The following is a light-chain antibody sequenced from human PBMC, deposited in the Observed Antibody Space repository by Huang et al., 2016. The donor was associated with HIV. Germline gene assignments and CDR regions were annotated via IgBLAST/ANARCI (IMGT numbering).Light chain of an antibody. CDR2: WAS. J-gene: IGKJ4*01. Sequence: DIVMTQSPDSLAVSLGERATVNCKSSQTILYSSKNKNYLAWYQQKPGQPPKLLIYWASTRESGVPDRFSGSGSWTDFTLTISILQAEDVAVYYCQQYFETPLTFGGGTKVEIK. V-gene: IGKV4-1*01. CDR3: QQYFETPLT. CDR1: QTILYSSKNKNY.